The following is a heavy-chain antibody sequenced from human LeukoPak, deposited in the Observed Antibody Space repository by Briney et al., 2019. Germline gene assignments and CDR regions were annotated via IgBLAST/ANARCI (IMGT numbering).Heavy chain of an antibody. CDR2: ISGSGGST. J-gene: IGHJ4*02. CDR1: GFTFSSYA. V-gene: IGHV3-23*01. Sequence: TGGSLRLSCAASGFTFSSYAMSWVRQAPGKGLEWVSAISGSGGSTYYADSVKGRFTISRDNSKNTLYLQMNSLRAEDTAVYYCAKDRRGIAAAGYFDYWGQGTLVTVSS. D-gene: IGHD6-13*01. CDR3: AKDRRGIAAAGYFDY.